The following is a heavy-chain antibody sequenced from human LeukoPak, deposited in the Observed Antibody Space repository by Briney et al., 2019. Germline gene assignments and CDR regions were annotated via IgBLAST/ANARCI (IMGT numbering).Heavy chain of an antibody. Sequence: SETLSLTCTVSGGSISSSSYYWGWIRQPPGKGLEWIGSIYYSGSTYYNPSLKSRVTISVGTSKNQFSLKLSSVTAADTAVYYCARGITMMELYYFDYWGQGTLVTVSS. CDR3: ARGITMMELYYFDY. J-gene: IGHJ4*02. D-gene: IGHD3-22*01. CDR1: GGSISSSSYY. V-gene: IGHV4-39*07. CDR2: IYYSGST.